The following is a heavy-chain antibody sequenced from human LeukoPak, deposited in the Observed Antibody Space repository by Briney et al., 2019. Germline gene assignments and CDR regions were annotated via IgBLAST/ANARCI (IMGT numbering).Heavy chain of an antibody. D-gene: IGHD3-10*01. CDR1: GITFSTNW. J-gene: IGHJ4*02. CDR3: ARDLPVVRGVIGRFDY. Sequence: QPGGSLRLSCAASGITFSTNWMHWVRQAPGKGLVWVSRINSDGSITNYADSVKGRFTISRDNAKNSLYLQMNSLRAEDTAVYYCARDLPVVRGVIGRFDYWSQGTLVTVSS. V-gene: IGHV3-74*01. CDR2: INSDGSIT.